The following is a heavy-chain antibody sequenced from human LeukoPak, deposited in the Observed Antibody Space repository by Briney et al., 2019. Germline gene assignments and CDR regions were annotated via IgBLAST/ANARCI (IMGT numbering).Heavy chain of an antibody. Sequence: GGSLRLSCAASGFTFSSYAMHWVRQAPGKGLEWVAVISYDGSNKYYADSVKGRFTISRDNSKNTLYLQMNSLRAEDTAVYYCARDTGYFDWYPDYWGQGTLVTVSS. CDR2: ISYDGSNK. D-gene: IGHD3-9*01. CDR1: GFTFSSYA. V-gene: IGHV3-30*04. J-gene: IGHJ4*02. CDR3: ARDTGYFDWYPDY.